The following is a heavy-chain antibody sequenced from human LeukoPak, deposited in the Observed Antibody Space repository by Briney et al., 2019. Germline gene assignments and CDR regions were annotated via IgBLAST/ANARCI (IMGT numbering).Heavy chain of an antibody. CDR3: AKGLTGVAPPFDY. Sequence: GRSLRLSCAASGFTFSSYGMHWVRQAPGKGLEWVAVISYDGSNKYYVDSVKGRFTISRDNSKNTLYLQMNSLRAEDTAVYYCAKGLTGVAPPFDYWGQGTLVTVSS. V-gene: IGHV3-30*18. J-gene: IGHJ4*02. CDR1: GFTFSSYG. D-gene: IGHD2-8*01. CDR2: ISYDGSNK.